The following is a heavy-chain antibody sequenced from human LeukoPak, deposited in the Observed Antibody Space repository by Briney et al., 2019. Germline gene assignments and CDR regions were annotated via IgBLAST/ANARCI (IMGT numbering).Heavy chain of an antibody. CDR2: IYYSGST. J-gene: IGHJ4*02. CDR3: ARESMVRGVIDY. V-gene: IGHV4-59*01. CDR1: GGSFSGYW. D-gene: IGHD3-10*01. Sequence: SETLSLTCAVYGGSFSGYWWSWIRQPPGKGLEWIGYIYYSGSTNYNPSLKSRVTISVDTSKNQFSLKLSSVTAADTAVYYCARESMVRGVIDYWGQGTLVTVSS.